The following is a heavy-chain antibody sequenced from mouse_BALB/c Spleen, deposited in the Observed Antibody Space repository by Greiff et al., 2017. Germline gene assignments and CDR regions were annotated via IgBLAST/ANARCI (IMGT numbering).Heavy chain of an antibody. CDR3: ARETTVVARAMDY. Sequence: VQLQQSGAELVRPGSSVNISCKASGYAFSSYWMNWVKQRPGQGLEWIGQIYPGDGDTNYNGKFKGKATLTADKSSSTAYMQLSSLTSEDSAVYFCARETTVVARAMDYWGQGTSVTVSS. CDR1: GYAFSSYW. J-gene: IGHJ4*01. CDR2: IYPGDGDT. V-gene: IGHV1-80*01. D-gene: IGHD1-1*01.